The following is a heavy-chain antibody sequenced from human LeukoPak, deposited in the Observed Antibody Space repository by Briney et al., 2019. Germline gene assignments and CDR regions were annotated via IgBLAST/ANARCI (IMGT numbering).Heavy chain of an antibody. J-gene: IGHJ4*02. CDR2: ISGSGGST. CDR3: AKVESSSSWYFLDY. D-gene: IGHD6-13*01. CDR1: GFTFSSYA. V-gene: IGHV3-23*01. Sequence: PGGSLRLSCAASGFTFSSYAMSWVRQAPGKGLEWASAISGSGGSTYYADSVKGRFTISRDNSKNTLYLQMNSLRAEDTAVYYCAKVESSSSWYFLDYWGQGTLVTVSS.